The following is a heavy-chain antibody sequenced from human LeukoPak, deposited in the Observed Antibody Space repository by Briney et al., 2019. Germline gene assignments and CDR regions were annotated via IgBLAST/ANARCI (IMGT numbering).Heavy chain of an antibody. J-gene: IGHJ4*02. Sequence: GESLKISCKGSGYRFTSYWIGWVRQMPGKGLEWMGIIYPGDSDTRYSPSFQGQVTISADKSISTAYLQWSSLKASDTAMYYCARQITTWGSYYDYWGQGTLVTVSS. CDR2: IYPGDSDT. V-gene: IGHV5-51*01. D-gene: IGHD3-16*01. CDR3: ARQITTWGSYYDY. CDR1: GYRFTSYW.